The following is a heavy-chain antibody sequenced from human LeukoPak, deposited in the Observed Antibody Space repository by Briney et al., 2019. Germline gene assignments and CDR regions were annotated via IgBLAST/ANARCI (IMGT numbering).Heavy chain of an antibody. CDR3: ARQDSSNWPLDF. CDR2: IYPDDSDT. CDR1: GYTLTNYW. Sequence: GESLKISCKGSGYTLTNYWIGWVRQMPGKGLEYMGIIYPDDSDTRYSPSFQGQVTISADRSISTAYLQWSSLKASDTAMYYCARQDSSNWPLDFWGQGTLVTVSS. D-gene: IGHD6-13*01. V-gene: IGHV5-51*01. J-gene: IGHJ4*02.